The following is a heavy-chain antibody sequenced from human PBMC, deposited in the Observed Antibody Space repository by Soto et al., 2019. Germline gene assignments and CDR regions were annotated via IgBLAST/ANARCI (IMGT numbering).Heavy chain of an antibody. CDR1: GFTFSSYA. D-gene: IGHD4-17*01. J-gene: IGHJ4*02. V-gene: IGHV3-23*01. CDR2: ISDSGTST. CDR3: AKENTPDYGDYVDY. Sequence: EVQLLESGGGLIQPGGSLRLSCAASGFTFSSYAMSWVRQAPGKGLEWVSGISDSGTSTYYADSVKGRFTISRDNSKNTMYLQMNSLRAEDTALYFCAKENTPDYGDYVDYWGQGTLVTVSS.